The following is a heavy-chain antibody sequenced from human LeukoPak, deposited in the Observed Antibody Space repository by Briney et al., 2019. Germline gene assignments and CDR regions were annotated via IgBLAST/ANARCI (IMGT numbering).Heavy chain of an antibody. V-gene: IGHV3-23*01. J-gene: IGHJ4*02. CDR1: GITLSNYG. D-gene: IGHD2-21*01. CDR3: ARRGFVIRSLLLVGLHKEAYYFDY. CDR2: LSGSAGGT. Sequence: PGGSLRLSCAVSGITLSNYGMSWVRQAPGKGLEWVAGLSGSAGGTNYADPVKGRFTISRDNAKNTLYLQMSSLRAEDTAVYFCARRGFVIRSLLLVGLHKEAYYFDYWGQGALVTVSS.